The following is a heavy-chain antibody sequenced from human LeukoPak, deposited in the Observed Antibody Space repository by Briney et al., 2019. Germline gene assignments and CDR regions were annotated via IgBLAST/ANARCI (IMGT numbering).Heavy chain of an antibody. Sequence: SETLSLTCTVSGGSISSYYWSWIRQPPGKGLEWIGYIYYSGSTNYNPSLKSRVTISVDTSKNQFSLKLSSVTAADTAVYYCASEIGHCSSTSCQSDGGYWGQGTLVTVSS. CDR3: ASEIGHCSSTSCQSDGGY. CDR1: GGSISSYY. J-gene: IGHJ4*02. V-gene: IGHV4-59*08. CDR2: IYYSGST. D-gene: IGHD2-2*01.